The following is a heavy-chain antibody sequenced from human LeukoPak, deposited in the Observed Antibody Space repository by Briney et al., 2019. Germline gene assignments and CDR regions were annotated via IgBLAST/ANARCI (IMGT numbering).Heavy chain of an antibody. CDR3: ARNSPNRVQPERLLLGY. D-gene: IGHD1-1*01. CDR1: GYTFTGYY. CDR2: INPNRDGT. J-gene: IGHJ4*02. V-gene: IGHV1-2*02. Sequence: ASVRVSCKASGYTFTGYYMHCVRQAPGQGRGWRGWINPNRDGTNYAQKFQGRVTMTRDTSISTDSMAMSSLRSDDTAVYYCARNSPNRVQPERLLLGYWGQGPLVTVSS.